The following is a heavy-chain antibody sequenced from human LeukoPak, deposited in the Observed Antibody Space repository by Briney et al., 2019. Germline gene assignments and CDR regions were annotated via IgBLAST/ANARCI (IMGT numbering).Heavy chain of an antibody. D-gene: IGHD1-7*01. J-gene: IGHJ4*02. Sequence: GALRLSCAASGFTVSSNYMSWVRQAPGKGLEWVSVIYSGGSTYYADSVKGRFTISRDNSKNTLYLQMNSLRAEDTAVYYCARDGRPGTTFFDYWGQGTLVTVSS. CDR2: IYSGGST. CDR1: GFTVSSNY. V-gene: IGHV3-53*01. CDR3: ARDGRPGTTFFDY.